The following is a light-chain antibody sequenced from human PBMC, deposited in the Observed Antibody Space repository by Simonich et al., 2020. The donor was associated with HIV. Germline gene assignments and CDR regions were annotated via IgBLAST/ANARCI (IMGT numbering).Light chain of an antibody. J-gene: IGKJ4*01. Sequence: DIQMTQSPSSVSASVGDRVTITCRASQGISSWLAWYQQKPGKAPKLLIYKASTLESGVPSRFSGSGSGTEFTLTISSLQPDDFATYYCQQYNGYSLTFGGGTKVEIK. V-gene: IGKV1-5*03. CDR3: QQYNGYSLT. CDR2: KAS. CDR1: QGISSW.